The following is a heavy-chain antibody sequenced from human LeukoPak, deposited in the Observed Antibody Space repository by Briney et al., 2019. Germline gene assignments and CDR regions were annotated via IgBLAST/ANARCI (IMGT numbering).Heavy chain of an antibody. V-gene: IGHV3-33*01. CDR2: IWFDGSNK. D-gene: IGHD1-26*01. CDR1: GFTFSSYD. Sequence: QSGGSLRLSCAASGFTFSSYDMHWVRQAPGKGLEWVAVIWFDGSNKYYADSVKGRFTISRDNSKNTLCLQMNSLRAEDTAVYYCARPSGSYWYFDLWGRGTLVTVSS. CDR3: ARPSGSYWYFDL. J-gene: IGHJ2*01.